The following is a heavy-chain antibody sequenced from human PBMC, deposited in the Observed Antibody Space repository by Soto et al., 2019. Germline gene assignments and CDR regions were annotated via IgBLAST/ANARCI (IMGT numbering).Heavy chain of an antibody. Sequence: VGSLRLSCAASGFTFSSYGMHWVRQAPGKGLEWVAVIWYDGSNKYYADSVKGRFTISRDNSKNTLYLQMNSLRAEDTAVYYCARGRGIAAEVRLDYWGQGILVTVSS. CDR3: ARGRGIAAEVRLDY. J-gene: IGHJ4*02. CDR2: IWYDGSNK. CDR1: GFTFSSYG. D-gene: IGHD6-13*01. V-gene: IGHV3-33*01.